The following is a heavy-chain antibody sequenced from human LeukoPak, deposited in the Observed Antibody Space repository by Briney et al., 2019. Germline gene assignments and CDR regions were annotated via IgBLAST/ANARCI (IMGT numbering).Heavy chain of an antibody. Sequence: ASQTLSLTCTVSGGSISSGGYYWSWIRQHPGKGLEWIGYIYYSGNTYYNPSLKSRVIISVDTSKNQFSLKLSSVTAADTAVYYCARSHHYCSGGSCYSPNWFDPWGRGTLVTVSS. CDR1: GGSISSGGYY. CDR2: IYYSGNT. D-gene: IGHD2-15*01. J-gene: IGHJ5*02. CDR3: ARSHHYCSGGSCYSPNWFDP. V-gene: IGHV4-31*03.